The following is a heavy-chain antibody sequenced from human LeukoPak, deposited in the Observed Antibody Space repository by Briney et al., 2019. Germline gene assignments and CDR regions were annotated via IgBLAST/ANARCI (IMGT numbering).Heavy chain of an antibody. V-gene: IGHV3-21*01. CDR3: AVAYYYGSGDAFDI. CDR1: GFTFRSYS. CDR2: INSDSNYI. J-gene: IGHJ3*02. D-gene: IGHD3-10*01. Sequence: PGGSLRLFCAASGFTFRSYSMNWVRQAPGKGLEWVSSINSDSNYIYYADSVQGRFTIPRDNAKNSLYLQMNSLRAEDTAVYYCAVAYYYGSGDAFDIWGQGTKVTVSS.